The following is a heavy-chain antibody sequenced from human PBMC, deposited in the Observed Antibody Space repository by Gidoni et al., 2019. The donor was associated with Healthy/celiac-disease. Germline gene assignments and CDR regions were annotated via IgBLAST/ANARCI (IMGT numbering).Heavy chain of an antibody. J-gene: IGHJ4*02. V-gene: IGHV3-23*01. CDR2: IRGSGGST. D-gene: IGHD6-6*01. Sequence: EVQLLESGGGLVQPGGSLRLSCAASGFTFSRYAMSWVRQAPGKGLEWVSAIRGSGGSTYYADSVKGRFTISRDNSKNTLYLQMNSLRAEDTAVYYCAKGSIAARLMPFDYWGQGTLVTVSS. CDR3: AKGSIAARLMPFDY. CDR1: GFTFSRYA.